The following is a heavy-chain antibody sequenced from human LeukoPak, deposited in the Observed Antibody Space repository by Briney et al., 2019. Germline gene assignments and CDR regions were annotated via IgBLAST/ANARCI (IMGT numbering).Heavy chain of an antibody. CDR3: SRENGAFSPFGY. J-gene: IGHJ4*02. CDR1: GRSISNTNW. V-gene: IGHV4-4*02. CDR2: ISLSGVT. D-gene: IGHD2-8*01. Sequence: SGTLSPTCGVYGRSISNTNWWSGVRQPPGRGLEWSGEISLSGVTNYNPSLKSRVTVSLDKSKNQLSLTLTSVTAADTAVYYCSRENGAFSPFGYWGQGTLVTVFS.